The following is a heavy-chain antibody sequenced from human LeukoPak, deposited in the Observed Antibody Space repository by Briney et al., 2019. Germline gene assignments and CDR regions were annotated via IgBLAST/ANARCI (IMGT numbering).Heavy chain of an antibody. CDR2: IIPILGIA. D-gene: IGHD5-18*01. CDR1: GGTFSSYA. V-gene: IGHV1-69*04. J-gene: IGHJ4*02. Sequence: ASVKVSCKASGGTFSSYAISWVRQAPGQGLEWMGRIIPILGIANYAQKFQGRVTITADKSTSTAYMELSSLRSEDTAVYYCAREDREYSYGYSPSFFDYWGQGTLVTVSS. CDR3: AREDREYSYGYSPSFFDY.